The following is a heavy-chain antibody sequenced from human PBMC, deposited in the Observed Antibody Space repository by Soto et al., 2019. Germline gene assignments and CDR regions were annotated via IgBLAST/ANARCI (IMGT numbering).Heavy chain of an antibody. CDR3: ARDLWIGVVRTSPNDAFDI. D-gene: IGHD3-10*01. J-gene: IGHJ3*02. Sequence: QVQLVQSGAEVKKPGASVKVSCKASGYTFTSYSISWVRQAPGQGLEWMGWISAYNGNTNYAQKLQGRVTMTTDTSTSTAYMELRSLRSDDTAVYYCARDLWIGVVRTSPNDAFDIWGQGTMVTVSS. CDR2: ISAYNGNT. V-gene: IGHV1-18*01. CDR1: GYTFTSYS.